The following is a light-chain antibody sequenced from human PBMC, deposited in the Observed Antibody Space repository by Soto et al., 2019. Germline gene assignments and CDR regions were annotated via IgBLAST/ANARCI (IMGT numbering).Light chain of an antibody. CDR2: DVN. CDR1: SSDVGGYNY. CDR3: CSYAGSYTVV. V-gene: IGLV2-11*01. J-gene: IGLJ2*01. Sequence: QSVLTQPRSVSGSPGQSVTISCTGTSSDVGGYNYVSWYQQHPGKAPKLMIYDVNKRPSGVPDRFSGSKSGNTASLTISGLLAEDGADYYCCSYAGSYTVVFGGGTKLTVL.